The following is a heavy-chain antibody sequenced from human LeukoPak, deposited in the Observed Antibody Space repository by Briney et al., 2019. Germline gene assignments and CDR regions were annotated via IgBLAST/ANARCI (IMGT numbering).Heavy chain of an antibody. CDR2: IYNSGSP. Sequence: SETLSLTCTVSDSSITSYHWNWIRPPPGQGLVLIGNIYNSGSPDYNPSLNSQVTISVNTSKNQISLKLSSVTAADTAVYYCARDKGPYWYFDICGRGTPVTVSS. J-gene: IGHJ2*01. CDR3: ARDKGPYWYFDI. CDR1: DSSITSYH. V-gene: IGHV4-59*01.